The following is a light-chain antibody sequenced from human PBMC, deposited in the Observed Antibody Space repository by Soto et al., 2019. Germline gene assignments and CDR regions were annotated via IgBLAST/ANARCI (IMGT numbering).Light chain of an antibody. V-gene: IGKV3-20*01. CDR2: GIS. J-gene: IGKJ4*01. CDR1: HTISSSY. CDR3: KQYATSPLT. Sequence: EIVLTQSPGTLSLSPGERATLSCRASHTISSSYLAWYQQKPGQAPRLLMSGISRRATGIPDRFSGSGSGTDFTLTITRLEPEDFAVYYCKQYATSPLTFGGGTTLEIK.